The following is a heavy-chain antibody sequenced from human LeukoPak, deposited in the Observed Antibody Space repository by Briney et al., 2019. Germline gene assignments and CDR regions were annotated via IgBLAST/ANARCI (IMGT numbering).Heavy chain of an antibody. V-gene: IGHV3-13*01. D-gene: IGHD3-10*01. J-gene: IGHJ6*02. CDR2: IGTAGDT. CDR1: GFTFSSYD. CDR3: ARGGSGSRSSYYYYYGMDV. Sequence: GGSLRLSCAASGFTFSSYDMHWVRQATGKGLEWVSAIGTAGDTYYSGSVKGRFTISRENAKNSLYLQMNSLRAEDTAVYYCARGGSGSRSSYYYYYGMDVWGQGTTVTVSS.